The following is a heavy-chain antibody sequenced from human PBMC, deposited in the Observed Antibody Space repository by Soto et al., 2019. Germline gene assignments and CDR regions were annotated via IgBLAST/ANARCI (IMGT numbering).Heavy chain of an antibody. J-gene: IGHJ4*02. Sequence: GGSLRLSCAVSGFTFSNAWMNWVRQAPGKGLEWVGRIRSKTDGGTTDFAAPVKGRFTMSRDDSKNMVYLQLTSLKIEDTAVYYCIARGVGAARFDFWGPGTLVTVSS. CDR1: GFTFSNAW. V-gene: IGHV3-15*07. CDR2: IRSKTDGGTT. D-gene: IGHD2-15*01. CDR3: IARGVGAARFDF.